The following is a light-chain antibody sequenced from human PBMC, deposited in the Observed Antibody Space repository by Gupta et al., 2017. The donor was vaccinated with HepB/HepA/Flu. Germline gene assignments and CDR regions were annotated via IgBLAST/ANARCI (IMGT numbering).Light chain of an antibody. CDR2: KAS. CDR3: QHENYSSRT. J-gene: IGKJ1*01. V-gene: IGKV1-5*03. CDR1: QSLSSW. Sequence: EIQMTQSPSTLSASVGDRVTIICRANQSLSSWLAWYQQKPGKAPKVLIYKASKLESGVPSRFSGSGSGTEFTLTISSLQPDDFATYYCQHENYSSRTFGQGTKVDI.